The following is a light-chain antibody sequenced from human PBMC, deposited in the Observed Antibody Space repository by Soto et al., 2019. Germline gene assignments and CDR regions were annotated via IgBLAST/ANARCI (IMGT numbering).Light chain of an antibody. CDR3: QQLNSYPPT. V-gene: IGKV1-9*01. J-gene: IGKJ1*01. Sequence: DIQLTQSPSFLSASVGDRVTITCRASQGISSYLAWYQQKPGKAPKLLIYAASTLQSGVPSRFSGSGSGTEFALTISRPQPEDFATYYCQQLNSYPPTFGQGTKVEIK. CDR1: QGISSY. CDR2: AAS.